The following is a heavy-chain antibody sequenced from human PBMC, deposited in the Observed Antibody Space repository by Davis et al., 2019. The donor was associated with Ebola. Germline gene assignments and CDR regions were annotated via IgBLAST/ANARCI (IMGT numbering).Heavy chain of an antibody. CDR3: ARLSSP. J-gene: IGHJ5*02. CDR2: LDYSGNT. V-gene: IGHV4-39*01. CDR1: GDSIRTSLYY. Sequence: MPGGSLRLSCTVSGDSIRTSLYYWGWIRQSPGKGLEWIVSLDYSGNTFYNPSLKSRVTVSVDTSKNEFSLNLSSVTAADTAVYYCARLSSPWGQGALVIVSS.